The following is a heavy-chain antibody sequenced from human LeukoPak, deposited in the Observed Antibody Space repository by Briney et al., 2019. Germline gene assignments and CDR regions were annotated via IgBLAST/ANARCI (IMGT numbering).Heavy chain of an antibody. CDR2: INPNSADT. Sequence: ASVKVSCKASGGTFSSYAISWVRQAPGQGLEWMGWINPNSADTGYAQKFLGRVTMTRDMSISTIYMELTRLRSDDTALYYCARWDGYSSSPDYWGQGTLVTVSS. D-gene: IGHD6-13*01. CDR1: GGTFSSYA. CDR3: ARWDGYSSSPDY. J-gene: IGHJ4*02. V-gene: IGHV1-2*02.